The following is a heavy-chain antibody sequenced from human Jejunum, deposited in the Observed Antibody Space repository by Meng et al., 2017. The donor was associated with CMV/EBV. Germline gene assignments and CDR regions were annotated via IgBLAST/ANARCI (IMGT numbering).Heavy chain of an antibody. CDR1: GFTFCCYA. V-gene: IGHV3-30*04. CDR3: ARGTGSGSWLSDS. CDR2: IPFDGNNE. J-gene: IGHJ4*02. Sequence: SGFTFCCYAMPWVRQAPGKGLEWVAVIPFDGNNEHYADSVKGRFTISRDNSKNTLYLQVNSLRPEDTGVYYCARGTGSGSWLSDSWGQGTLVTVSS. D-gene: IGHD6-13*01.